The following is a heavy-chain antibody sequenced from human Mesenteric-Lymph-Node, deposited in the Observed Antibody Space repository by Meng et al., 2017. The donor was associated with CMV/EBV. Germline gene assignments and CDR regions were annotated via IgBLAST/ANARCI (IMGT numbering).Heavy chain of an antibody. V-gene: IGHV3-74*01. CDR1: GFTFSSYW. J-gene: IGHJ5*02. D-gene: IGHD5-18*01. CDR2: IRNDGSKT. Sequence: GESLKISCAASGFTFSSYWMYWVRQAPGKGLEWVSRIRNDGSKTDYADSVKGRFTISRDNAKNTVYLQMNSLRAEDTAVYYCARGKFQSVGIVYSYFDPWGQGALVTVSS. CDR3: ARGKFQSVGIVYSYFDP.